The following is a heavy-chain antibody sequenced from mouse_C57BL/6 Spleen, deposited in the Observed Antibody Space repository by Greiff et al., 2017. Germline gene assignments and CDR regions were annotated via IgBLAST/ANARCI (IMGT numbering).Heavy chain of an antibody. J-gene: IGHJ4*01. CDR3: ARRSTYLNAMDY. D-gene: IGHD5-1*01. Sequence: EVLLVESGGDLVKPGGSLKLSCAASGFTFSSYGMSWVRQTPDKRLEWVATISPGGSYTYYPDSVKGRVTISRDNAKNTLYLQMSSLKSEDTAMYYCARRSTYLNAMDYWGQGTSLTVSS. CDR2: ISPGGSYT. V-gene: IGHV5-6*01. CDR1: GFTFSSYG.